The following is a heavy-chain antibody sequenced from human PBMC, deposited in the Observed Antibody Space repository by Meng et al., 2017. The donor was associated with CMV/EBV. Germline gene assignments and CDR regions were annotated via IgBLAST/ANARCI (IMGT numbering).Heavy chain of an antibody. CDR2: ISSSSSYI. V-gene: IGHV3-21*01. D-gene: IGHD1-7*01. Sequence: GESLKISCAASGFTFSSYSMNWVRQAPGKGLEWVSPISSSSSYIYYADSVKGRFTISRDNAKNSLYLQMNSLRAEDTAVYYCARASTELELLSGFDYWGQGTLVTVSS. J-gene: IGHJ4*02. CDR3: ARASTELELLSGFDY. CDR1: GFTFSSYS.